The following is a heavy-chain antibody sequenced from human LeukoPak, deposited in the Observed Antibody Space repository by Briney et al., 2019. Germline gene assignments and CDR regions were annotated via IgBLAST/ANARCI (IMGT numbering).Heavy chain of an antibody. CDR2: INWNGGST. CDR3: ARDPPIAAAGTEDY. D-gene: IGHD6-13*01. J-gene: IGHJ4*02. CDR1: RFTFDDYG. V-gene: IGHV3-20*04. Sequence: PGGSLRLPCAASRFTFDDYGMSWVRQAPGKGLEGVSGINWNGGSTGYADSVKGRFTISSDNAKNSLYLQMNSLRAEDTALYYCARDPPIAAAGTEDYWGQGTLVTVSS.